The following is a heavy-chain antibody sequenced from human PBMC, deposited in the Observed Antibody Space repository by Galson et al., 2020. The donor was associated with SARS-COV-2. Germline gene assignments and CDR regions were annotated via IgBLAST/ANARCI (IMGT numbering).Heavy chain of an antibody. CDR1: GYTFTSYG. CDR3: AREGAPQWLLLDYYYYGMDV. CDR2: ISAYNGNT. D-gene: IGHD6-19*01. J-gene: IGHJ6*02. V-gene: IGHV1-18*01. Sequence: ASVKVSCKASGYTFTSYGISWVRQAPGQGLEWMGWISAYNGNTNYAQKLQGRVTMTTDTSTSTAYMELRSLRSDDTAVYYCAREGAPQWLLLDYYYYGMDVWGQGTTVTVSS.